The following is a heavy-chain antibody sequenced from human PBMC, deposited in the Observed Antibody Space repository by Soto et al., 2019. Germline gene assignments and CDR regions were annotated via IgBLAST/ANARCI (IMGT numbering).Heavy chain of an antibody. Sequence: QLHLVHSGAVVKKPGASVTVSCSASGYPVTAYYMHWVRQAPGRGLEWMGGINPATGAAKYTQTFQGRVTMTRDTSTITVFMELSGLTSEDTAVFYCARGGGVGVAGSAAFDMWGQGTLVTVSS. D-gene: IGHD3-3*01. CDR1: GYPVTAYY. CDR2: INPATGAA. J-gene: IGHJ3*02. V-gene: IGHV1-2*02. CDR3: ARGGGVGVAGSAAFDM.